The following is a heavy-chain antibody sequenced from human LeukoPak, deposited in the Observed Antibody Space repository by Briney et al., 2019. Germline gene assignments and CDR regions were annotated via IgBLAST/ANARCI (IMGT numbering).Heavy chain of an antibody. CDR2: INHSGST. CDR3: ARGPGSGAYFDY. V-gene: IGHV4-34*01. J-gene: IGHJ4*02. Sequence: SETLSLTCAVYGGSFSGYYWSWIRQPPGKGLEWIGEINHSGSTNYNPSLKSRVTISVDTSKNQFSLKLSSVTAADTAVYYCARGPGSGAYFDYWGQGTLVTVSS. CDR1: GGSFSGYY. D-gene: IGHD3-10*01.